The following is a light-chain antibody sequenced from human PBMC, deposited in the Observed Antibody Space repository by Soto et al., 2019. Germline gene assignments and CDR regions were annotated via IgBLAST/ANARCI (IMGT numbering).Light chain of an antibody. CDR1: QSVTSN. CDR3: QQYNNRPPIT. V-gene: IGKV3-15*01. J-gene: IGKJ5*01. Sequence: EIVMTQSPATLSVSPGDRATLSCRASQSVTSNLAWYQQKPGQAPRLLIYGASTRATGIPARFSGSGSGTEFTLTLSSLQAEDFAVFFCQQYNNRPPITFGQGTRLEIK. CDR2: GAS.